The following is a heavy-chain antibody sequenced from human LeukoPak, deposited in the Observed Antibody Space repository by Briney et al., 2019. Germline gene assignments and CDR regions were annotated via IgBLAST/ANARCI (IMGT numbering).Heavy chain of an antibody. V-gene: IGHV4-38-2*02. Sequence: PSETLSLTCTVSGYSISSGYYWGWIRQPPGKGLEWIGSIYHSGSTYYNPSLKSRVTISVDTSKNQFSLKLSSVTAADTAVYYCAREVDVLRFLEWASAYYYYYYMDVWGKGTTVTVSS. CDR3: AREVDVLRFLEWASAYYYYYYMDV. D-gene: IGHD3-3*01. CDR2: IYHSGST. CDR1: GYSISSGYY. J-gene: IGHJ6*03.